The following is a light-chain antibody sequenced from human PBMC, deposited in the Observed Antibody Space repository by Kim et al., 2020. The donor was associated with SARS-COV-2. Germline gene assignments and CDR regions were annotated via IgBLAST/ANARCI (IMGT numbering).Light chain of an antibody. CDR1: QSVSSSY. J-gene: IGKJ5*01. CDR2: GAS. CDR3: QQYGRSPTT. V-gene: IGKV3-20*01. Sequence: EVLLTQSPGTLSLSPGERAILSCRASQSVSSSYLAWYQHKPGQSARLLIHGASSRATGVPDRFRGGGSGTDFTLTITRLEPEDFAVYYCQQYGRSPTTFGQGTRLEIK.